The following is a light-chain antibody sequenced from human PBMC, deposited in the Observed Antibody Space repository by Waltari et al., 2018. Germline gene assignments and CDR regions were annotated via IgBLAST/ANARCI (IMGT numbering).Light chain of an antibody. V-gene: IGKV1-5*03. CDR1: QSISTW. Sequence: DIQMTQSPSTLSAYVGDRVTITCRASQSISTWLAWYQQKPGKAPKLLIYKASSLESGVPSRFSGSGSGTEFTLIINSLQPDDFASYYCQQYDTYLYTFGQGTKLEIK. CDR2: KAS. CDR3: QQYDTYLYT. J-gene: IGKJ2*01.